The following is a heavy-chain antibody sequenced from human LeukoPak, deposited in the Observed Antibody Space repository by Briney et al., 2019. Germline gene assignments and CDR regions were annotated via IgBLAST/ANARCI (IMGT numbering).Heavy chain of an antibody. J-gene: IGHJ3*02. CDR1: GFSLSTSGVG. CDR3: AHRSGYSFGPDALDI. CDR2: IYWDDDK. Sequence: SGPTLVNPTQTLTLTCSFSGFSLSTSGVGVGWIRQPPGKALEWLALIYWDDDKRYSPSLKTRLTITKDTSKNQVVLRTTNMDPVDTATYYCAHRSGYSFGPDALDIWGQGTLVTVSS. V-gene: IGHV2-5*02. D-gene: IGHD5-12*01.